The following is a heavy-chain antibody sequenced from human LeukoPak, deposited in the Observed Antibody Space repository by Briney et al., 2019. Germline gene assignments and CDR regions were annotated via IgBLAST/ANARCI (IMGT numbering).Heavy chain of an antibody. Sequence: SETLTLTCAVSGASITNNWWSWVRQSPGKWLERIGEINHSGSTNYNPSLKSRVTISVDTSKNQFSLKLSSVTAADTAVYYCARAYSSSWYQWFDPWGQGTLVTVSS. D-gene: IGHD6-13*01. V-gene: IGHV4-4*02. CDR2: INHSGST. CDR1: GASITNNW. J-gene: IGHJ5*02. CDR3: ARAYSSSWYQWFDP.